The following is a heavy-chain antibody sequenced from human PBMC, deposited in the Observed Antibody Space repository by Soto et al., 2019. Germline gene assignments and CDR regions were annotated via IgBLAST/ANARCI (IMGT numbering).Heavy chain of an antibody. J-gene: IGHJ4*02. CDR2: IYYSGTT. D-gene: IGHD3-10*01. CDR3: ARESYYGSGATVVGY. CDR1: GGSISNFY. Sequence: XETLSLTCTVSGGSISNFYWSWIRQPPGKGLEWIGYIYYSGTTSYNPSLNSRVTISVDTSKNQFSLKLNSVTAADTAVYYCARESYYGSGATVVGYWGLGTPVTVSS. V-gene: IGHV4-59*01.